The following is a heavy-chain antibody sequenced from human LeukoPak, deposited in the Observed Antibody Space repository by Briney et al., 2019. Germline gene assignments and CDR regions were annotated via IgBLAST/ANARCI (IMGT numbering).Heavy chain of an antibody. Sequence: SVKVSCKASGGTFSSYAISWVRQAPGQGLEWMGGIFPIFGTANYAQKFQGRVTITTDESTSTAFMELSSLRSEDTAVYYCATRYCSSTSCYNWFDPWGQGTLVTVSS. CDR3: ATRYCSSTSCYNWFDP. D-gene: IGHD2-2*01. J-gene: IGHJ5*02. CDR1: GGTFSSYA. CDR2: IFPIFGTA. V-gene: IGHV1-69*05.